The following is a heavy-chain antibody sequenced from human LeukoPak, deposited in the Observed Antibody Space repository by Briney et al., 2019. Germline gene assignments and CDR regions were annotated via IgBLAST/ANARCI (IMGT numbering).Heavy chain of an antibody. CDR1: GGSISTYY. V-gene: IGHV4-59*01. Sequence: PSETLSLTYTVSGGSISTYYDNWIRQAPGKGLEWIGYIYYSGSTNYNPSLKSRVAMSVDTSRNQFSLKLSSVTAADTAVYYCARAQVDYNNGPGSRGYYSYGMDVWGRGTTVTVSS. J-gene: IGHJ6*02. CDR2: IYYSGST. CDR3: ARAQVDYNNGPGSRGYYSYGMDV. D-gene: IGHD4-11*01.